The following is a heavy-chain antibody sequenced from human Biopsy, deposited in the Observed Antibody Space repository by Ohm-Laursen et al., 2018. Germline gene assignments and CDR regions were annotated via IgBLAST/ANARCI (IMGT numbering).Heavy chain of an antibody. D-gene: IGHD6-19*01. Sequence: SLRLSCTASGFIFNYGMHWVRQAPGKGLEWVAVIWYDGSNGNYADSVKGRFTISRDNSKNTLYLQMNGLRAEDTAVYYCARRAVAGTYNWYFDLWGRGTLVTVSS. CDR3: ARRAVAGTYNWYFDL. CDR1: GFIFNYG. CDR2: IWYDGSNG. V-gene: IGHV3-33*01. J-gene: IGHJ2*01.